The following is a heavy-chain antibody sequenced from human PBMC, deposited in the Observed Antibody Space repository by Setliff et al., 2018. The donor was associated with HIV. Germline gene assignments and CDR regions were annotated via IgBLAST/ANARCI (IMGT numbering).Heavy chain of an antibody. V-gene: IGHV3-48*03. D-gene: IGHD6-19*01. Sequence: PGGSLRLSCAASGFTFSSYEMNWVRQAPGKGLEWVSYVSSSAKTIYYVDSVKGRFTISRDNAQNSLYLQMNSLRAEDTAVYYCRRMIPPRSNRVSSGWFDYWGQGTVVTVSS. CDR2: VSSSAKTI. CDR1: GFTFSSYE. CDR3: RRMIPPRSNRVSSGWFDY. J-gene: IGHJ4*02.